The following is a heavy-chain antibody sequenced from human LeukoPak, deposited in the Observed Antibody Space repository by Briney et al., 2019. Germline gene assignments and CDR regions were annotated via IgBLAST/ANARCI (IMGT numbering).Heavy chain of an antibody. D-gene: IGHD3-10*01. Sequence: TPSETLSLTCTVSGVSISSYYWSWIRQPPGKGLEWIGYIYYSGSTNYNPSLKSRVTISVDTSKNQFSLKLSSVTAADTAVYYCARLEYGSGSYYSRYWGQGTLVTVSS. V-gene: IGHV4-59*08. CDR2: IYYSGST. CDR3: ARLEYGSGSYYSRY. J-gene: IGHJ4*02. CDR1: GVSISSYY.